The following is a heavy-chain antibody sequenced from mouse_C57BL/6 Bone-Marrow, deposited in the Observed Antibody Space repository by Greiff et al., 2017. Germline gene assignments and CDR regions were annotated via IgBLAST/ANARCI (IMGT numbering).Heavy chain of an antibody. CDR3: RRFYYDYDEYIDV. D-gene: IGHD2-4*01. J-gene: IGHJ1*03. Sequence: VQLQQSGPVLVKPGASVKMSCKASGYTFTDYYMNWVKQSHGKSLEWIGVINPYNGGTSYNQKFKGKATLTVDKSSSTAYMELSSLTSEDSAVYYCRRFYYDYDEYIDVWGTGTTVTVSS. CDR2: INPYNGGT. CDR1: GYTFTDYY. V-gene: IGHV1-19*01.